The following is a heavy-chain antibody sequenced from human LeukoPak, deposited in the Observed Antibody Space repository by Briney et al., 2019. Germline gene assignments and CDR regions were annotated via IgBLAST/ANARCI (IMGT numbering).Heavy chain of an antibody. Sequence: GGSLRLSCAASGFSFSGSAMHWVRQASGKGLEWVGRIRGKVHSYATAYAASVKGRFTISRDDSKNTAYLQMNSLKTEDTAVYYCASSLQYGYYYYMDVWGKGTTVTVSS. CDR1: GFSFSGSA. V-gene: IGHV3-73*01. CDR3: ASSLQYGYYYYMDV. J-gene: IGHJ6*03. D-gene: IGHD4-11*01. CDR2: IRGKVHSYAT.